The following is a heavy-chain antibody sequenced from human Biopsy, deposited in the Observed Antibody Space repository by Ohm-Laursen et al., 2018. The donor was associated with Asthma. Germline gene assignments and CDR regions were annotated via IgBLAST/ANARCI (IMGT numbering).Heavy chain of an antibody. V-gene: IGHV1-69*01. D-gene: IGHD3-9*01. Sequence: SSVKVSCNASGDSFSNYAISWVRQAPGQGLEWMGGLIPVLGTPDHAQMFEGRVTITADESTSTAYMELRSLRSEDTAMYYCARTYYDFLTGQVNDAFALWGQGTMVTVSS. CDR2: LIPVLGTP. CDR1: GDSFSNYA. CDR3: ARTYYDFLTGQVNDAFAL. J-gene: IGHJ3*01.